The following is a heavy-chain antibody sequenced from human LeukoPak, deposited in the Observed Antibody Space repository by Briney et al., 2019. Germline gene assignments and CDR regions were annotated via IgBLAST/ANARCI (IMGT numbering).Heavy chain of an antibody. CDR2: IYTSGST. Sequence: SETLSLTCTVSGGSISSGSYYWSWIRQPAGKGLEWIGRIYTSGSTNYNPSLKSRVTISVDTSKNQFSLKLSSVTAADTAVYYCAKGTSSGWYYFDYWGQGTLVTVSS. CDR1: GGSISSGSYY. D-gene: IGHD6-19*01. CDR3: AKGTSSGWYYFDY. J-gene: IGHJ4*02. V-gene: IGHV4-61*02.